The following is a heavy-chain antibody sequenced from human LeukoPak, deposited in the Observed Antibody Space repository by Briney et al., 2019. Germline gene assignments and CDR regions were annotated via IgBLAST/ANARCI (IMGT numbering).Heavy chain of an antibody. V-gene: IGHV4-34*01. D-gene: IGHD2-2*01. J-gene: IGHJ5*02. Sequence: SETLSLTCAVYGGSFSGYYWSWIRQPPGKGLEWIGEINHSGSTNYNPSLKSRVTISVDTSKNQFSLKLSSVTAADTAVYYCARFIVVVPAANGGDWFDPWAREPWSPSPQ. CDR1: GGSFSGYY. CDR3: ARFIVVVPAANGGDWFDP. CDR2: INHSGST.